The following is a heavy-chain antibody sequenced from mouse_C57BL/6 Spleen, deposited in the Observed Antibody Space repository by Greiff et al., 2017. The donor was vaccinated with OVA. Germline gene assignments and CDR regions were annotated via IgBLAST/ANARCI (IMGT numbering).Heavy chain of an antibody. CDR3: ARGATVVARYCDV. CDR2: IDPSDSYT. D-gene: IGHD1-1*01. J-gene: IGHJ1*03. CDR1: GYTFTSYW. V-gene: IGHV1-59*01. Sequence: QVQLQQPGAELVRPGTSVKLSCKASGYTFTSYWMHWVKQRPGQGLEWIGVIDPSDSYTNYNQKFKGKATLTVDTSSSTAYMQLSSLTSEDSAVYDCARGATVVARYCDVWGTGTTVTVSS.